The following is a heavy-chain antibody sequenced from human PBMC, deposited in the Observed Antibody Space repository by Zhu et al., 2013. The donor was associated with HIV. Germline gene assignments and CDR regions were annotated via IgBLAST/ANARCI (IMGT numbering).Heavy chain of an antibody. Sequence: QVQLVQSGAEVKKPGSSVKVSCKASGGTFSSYAISWVRQAPGQGLEWMGGIIPIFGTANYAQKFQGRVTITADESTSTAYMELSSLRSEDTAVYYCARVGGQGVGSSGYYTFFDYWGQGTLVTVSS. J-gene: IGHJ4*02. D-gene: IGHD3-3*01. CDR2: IIPIFGTA. CDR1: GGTFSSYA. V-gene: IGHV1-69*01. CDR3: ARVGGQGVGSSGYYTFFDY.